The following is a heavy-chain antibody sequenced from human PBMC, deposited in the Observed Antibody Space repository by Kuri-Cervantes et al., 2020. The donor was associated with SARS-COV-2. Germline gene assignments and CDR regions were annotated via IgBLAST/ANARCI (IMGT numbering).Heavy chain of an antibody. CDR3: AKVQVAYCGGDCSYLDY. D-gene: IGHD2-21*01. CDR1: GFTFSSYA. J-gene: IGHJ4*02. CDR2: ISGSGGST. Sequence: GGSLRLSCAASGFTFSSYAMSWVRQAPGKGLEWVSVISGSGGSTYYADSVKGRFTISRDNAKNSLYLQMNSLRAEDTAVYYCAKVQVAYCGGDCSYLDYWGQGTLVTVSS. V-gene: IGHV3-23*01.